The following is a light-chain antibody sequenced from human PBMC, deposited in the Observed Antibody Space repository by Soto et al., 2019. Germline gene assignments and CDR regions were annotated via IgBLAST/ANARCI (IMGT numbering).Light chain of an antibody. Sequence: EIVLTQSPCTLSLSPGERDTLSCRASQSVSSSYLAWYQQKPGQAPSLLIYGASSRATGIPDRFSGTGSGTDFTLTISRLEPEDFAVYYCQQYDRSPKTFGQGTKVEIK. CDR2: GAS. V-gene: IGKV3-20*01. J-gene: IGKJ1*01. CDR1: QSVSSSY. CDR3: QQYDRSPKT.